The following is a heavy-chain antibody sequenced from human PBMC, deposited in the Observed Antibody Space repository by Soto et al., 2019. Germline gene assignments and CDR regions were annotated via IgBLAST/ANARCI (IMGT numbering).Heavy chain of an antibody. D-gene: IGHD6-19*01. Sequence: EVQLLESGGGLVQPGGSLRLSCAASGFTFSSYAMSWVRQAPGKGLEWVSAISGSGGRTYYADSVTGRFTISRDNSKNTLYLQMNSLRAADTAVYYCAKVEGGYSSDLDYWGQGTLVTVSS. CDR1: GFTFSSYA. J-gene: IGHJ4*02. CDR2: ISGSGGRT. V-gene: IGHV3-23*01. CDR3: AKVEGGYSSDLDY.